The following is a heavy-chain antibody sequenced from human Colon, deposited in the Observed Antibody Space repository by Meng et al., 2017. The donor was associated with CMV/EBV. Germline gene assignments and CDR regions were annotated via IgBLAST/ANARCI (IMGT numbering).Heavy chain of an antibody. D-gene: IGHD2-15*01. Sequence: GESLKISCKASGYTFTGYYMHWVRQAPGQGLEWMGWINPNSGGTNYAQKFQGRVTMTRDTSISTAYMELSRLRSDDTAVYYCARDPDLKLPLDYWGQGTLVTVSS. CDR1: GYTFTGYY. V-gene: IGHV1-2*02. J-gene: IGHJ4*02. CDR3: ARDPDLKLPLDY. CDR2: INPNSGGT.